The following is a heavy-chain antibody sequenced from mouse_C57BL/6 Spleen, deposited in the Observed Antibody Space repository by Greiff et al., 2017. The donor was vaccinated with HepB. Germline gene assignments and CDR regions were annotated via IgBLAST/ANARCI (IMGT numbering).Heavy chain of an antibody. CDR1: GFTFSSYA. J-gene: IGHJ4*01. CDR3: ARGGRGLPEMDY. CDR2: ISDGGSYT. V-gene: IGHV5-4*01. D-gene: IGHD5-5*01. Sequence: VQLKESGGGLVKPGGSLKLSCAASGFTFSSYAMSWVRQTPEKRLEWVATISDGGSYTYYPDNVKGRFTISRDNAKNNLYLQMSHLKSEDTAMYYCARGGRGLPEMDYWGQGTSVTVSS.